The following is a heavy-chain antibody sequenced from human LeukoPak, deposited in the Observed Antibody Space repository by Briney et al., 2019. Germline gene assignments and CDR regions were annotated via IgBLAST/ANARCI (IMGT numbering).Heavy chain of an antibody. CDR3: AKSSPFGSGTYYYPFDY. CDR1: GFTFSSYA. Sequence: PGGSLRLSCAASGFTFSSYAMSWVRQAPGKGLEWVSAISGSGGSTYYADSVKGRFTMSRDNSKNMLYLQINSLRAEDTAVYYCAKSSPFGSGTYYYPFDYWGQGTLVTVSS. V-gene: IGHV3-23*01. J-gene: IGHJ4*02. CDR2: ISGSGGST. D-gene: IGHD3-10*01.